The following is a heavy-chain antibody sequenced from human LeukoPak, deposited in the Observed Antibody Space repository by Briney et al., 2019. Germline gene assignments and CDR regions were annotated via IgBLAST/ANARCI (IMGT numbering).Heavy chain of an antibody. CDR1: GFTFSSYA. V-gene: IGHV3-30*04. CDR3: ARDPSSSQPDNWFDP. CDR2: ISYDGSNK. Sequence: GRSLRLSCAASGFTFSSYAMHWVRQAPGKGLEWVAVISYDGSNKYYADSVKGRFTISRDNSKNTLYLQMNSLRAEDTAVYYCARDPSSSQPDNWFDPWGQGTLVTVSS. J-gene: IGHJ5*02. D-gene: IGHD6-13*01.